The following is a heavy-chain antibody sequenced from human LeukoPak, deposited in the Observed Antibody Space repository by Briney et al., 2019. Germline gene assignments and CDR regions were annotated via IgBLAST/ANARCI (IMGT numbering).Heavy chain of an antibody. CDR1: GGSISSSSYY. D-gene: IGHD3-3*01. CDR3: ARKLRFLEWLLSPIAFDI. Sequence: PSETLSLTCTVSGGSISSSSYYWGWLRQPPGKGLEWIGSIYYSGSTYYNPSLKSRVTISVDTSKNQFSLKLSSVTAADTAVYYCARKLRFLEWLLSPIAFDIWGQGTMVTVSS. J-gene: IGHJ3*02. CDR2: IYYSGST. V-gene: IGHV4-39*01.